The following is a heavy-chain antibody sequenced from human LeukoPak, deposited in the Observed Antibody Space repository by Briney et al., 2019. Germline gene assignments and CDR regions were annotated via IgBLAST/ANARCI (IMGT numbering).Heavy chain of an antibody. Sequence: ASVKVSCKASGYTFTSYFMHWVRQAPRQGLEWMGIINPSDGSTNYAQKFKGRVTMTRDTSTSTVYMELSSLRSEDTAVYYCARAHYYYSSDYGGIEHWGQGTLVSVSS. CDR3: ARAHYYYSSDYGGIEH. J-gene: IGHJ1*01. V-gene: IGHV1-46*01. D-gene: IGHD3-22*01. CDR2: INPSDGST. CDR1: GYTFTSYF.